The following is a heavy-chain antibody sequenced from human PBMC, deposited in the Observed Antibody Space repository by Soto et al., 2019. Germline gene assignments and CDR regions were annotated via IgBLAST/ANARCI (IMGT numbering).Heavy chain of an antibody. J-gene: IGHJ6*03. CDR2: IYPGDSDT. CDR3: ARHLGVVPAADEYYYYYYMDV. Sequence: GESLKISCKGSGYSFTSYWIGWVRQMPGKGLEWMGIIYPGDSDTRYSPSFQGQVTISADKSISTAYLQWSSLKASDTAMYYCARHLGVVPAADEYYYYYYMDVWGKGTTVTVSS. CDR1: GYSFTSYW. V-gene: IGHV5-51*01. D-gene: IGHD2-2*01.